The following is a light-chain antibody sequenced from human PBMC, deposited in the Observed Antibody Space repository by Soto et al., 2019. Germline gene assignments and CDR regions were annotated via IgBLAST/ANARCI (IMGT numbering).Light chain of an antibody. CDR1: SSDVGSYNR. CDR2: EVR. Sequence: QSALPQPPSVSGSPGQSVTISCTGTSSDVGSYNRVSWYQQPPGTAPKLMIYEVRSRPSGVPDRFSGSKSGNMASLTISGLQAEDEADYYCSSYTSNNTWVFGGGTKVTVL. V-gene: IGLV2-18*02. J-gene: IGLJ3*02. CDR3: SSYTSNNTWV.